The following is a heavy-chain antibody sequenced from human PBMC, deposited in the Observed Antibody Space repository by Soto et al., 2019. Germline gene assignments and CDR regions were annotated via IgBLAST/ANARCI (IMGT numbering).Heavy chain of an antibody. CDR1: GFPFSSFA. CDR3: ARTSGWYSNYFDY. Sequence: EVQVLESGGNLVQPGGSLRLSCAASGFPFSSFAMNWVRQAPEKGLEWVSGISGSPGDTYYADSVKGRFTISRDNSKNTVYLQMNSLRVEDTAVYFCARTSGWYSNYFDYWGQGTLVTVSS. CDR2: ISGSPGDT. V-gene: IGHV3-23*01. D-gene: IGHD6-19*01. J-gene: IGHJ4*02.